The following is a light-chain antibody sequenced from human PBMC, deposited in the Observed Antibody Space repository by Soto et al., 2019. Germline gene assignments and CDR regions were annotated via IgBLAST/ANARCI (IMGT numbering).Light chain of an antibody. V-gene: IGKV3-20*01. CDR2: GAS. J-gene: IGKJ3*01. CDR1: QSVSSSH. CDR3: QEYGKT. Sequence: EIVLTQSPGTLSLSPGERATLSCRASQSVSSSHLAWYQQKPGQAPRLLIYGASSRATGIPARFSGSGSGTDSTLTISRLEPEDFAVYYCQEYGKTFGPGTKVDIK.